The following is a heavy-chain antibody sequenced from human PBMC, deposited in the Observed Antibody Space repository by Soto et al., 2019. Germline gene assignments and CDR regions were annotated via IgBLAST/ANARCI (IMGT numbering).Heavy chain of an antibody. CDR3: AATGVHSFGLHV. Sequence: QVQLLQSGGEVKKPGASVKVSCNSSDHTFTYYGINWVRRAPGQGLEWMGWISGYNGNTKYAQKFPDSVTMSAVTSPRTAYMEMRSLTSDATAVYFCAATGVHSFGLHVWGQGTTVTFSS. D-gene: IGHD1-1*01. CDR2: ISGYNGNT. V-gene: IGHV1-18*01. CDR1: DHTFTYYG. J-gene: IGHJ6*02.